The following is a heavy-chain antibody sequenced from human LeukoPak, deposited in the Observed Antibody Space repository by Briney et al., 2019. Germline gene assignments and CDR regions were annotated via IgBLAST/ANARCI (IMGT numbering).Heavy chain of an antibody. J-gene: IGHJ3*02. V-gene: IGHV1-69*11. D-gene: IGHD5-12*01. Sequence: SVKVSCKASGGTFSTYGISWVRQAPGQGLEWMGRIIPRLSTTNYAQKFQGRVTITTDESTSTAYMELSSLRSEDTAVYYCARDPHSGYDGLFDAFDIWGEGTMVTVSS. CDR1: GGTFSTYG. CDR3: ARDPHSGYDGLFDAFDI. CDR2: IIPRLSTT.